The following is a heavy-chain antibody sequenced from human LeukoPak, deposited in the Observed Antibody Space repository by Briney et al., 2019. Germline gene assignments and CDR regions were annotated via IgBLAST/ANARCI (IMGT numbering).Heavy chain of an antibody. Sequence: PGGSLRLSCAASGFTFNTYTMNWVRQAPGKGLEWVSSISSGTSYIYYADSVKGRFTISRDNAKNSLYLQMNSLRAEDTAVYYCAREDIEAAGNPLDYWGQGTLVTVSS. CDR3: AREDIEAAGNPLDY. J-gene: IGHJ4*02. D-gene: IGHD6-13*01. V-gene: IGHV3-21*01. CDR2: ISSGTSYI. CDR1: GFTFNTYT.